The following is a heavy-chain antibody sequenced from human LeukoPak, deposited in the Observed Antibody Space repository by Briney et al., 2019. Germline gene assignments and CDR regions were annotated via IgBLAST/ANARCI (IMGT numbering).Heavy chain of an antibody. V-gene: IGHV3-21*01. CDR1: GFTFSSYN. CDR2: ITSSSSYI. CDR3: VREFCSGGTCYNDY. J-gene: IGHJ4*02. Sequence: GGSLRLSCAAPGFTFSSYNMNWVRQAPGKGLEWVSSITSSSSYIYYADSVKGRFTISRDNAKNSLFLQMNSLRAEGTAVYYCVREFCSGGTCYNDYWGQGTVVTVSS. D-gene: IGHD2-15*01.